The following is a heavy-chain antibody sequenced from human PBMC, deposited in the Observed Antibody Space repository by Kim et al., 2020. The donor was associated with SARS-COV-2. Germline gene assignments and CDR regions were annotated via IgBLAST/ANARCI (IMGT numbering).Heavy chain of an antibody. Sequence: AQKFQGRVTITADESTSTAYMELSSLRSEDTAVYYCARERGPFTKNWFDPWGQGTLVTVSS. V-gene: IGHV1-69*01. J-gene: IGHJ5*02. CDR3: ARERGPFTKNWFDP.